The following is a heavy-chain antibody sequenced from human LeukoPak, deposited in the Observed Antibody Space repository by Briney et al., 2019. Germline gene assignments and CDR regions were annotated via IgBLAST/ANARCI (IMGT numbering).Heavy chain of an antibody. J-gene: IGHJ4*02. V-gene: IGHV1-24*01. CDR3: ATDHRLGFYFDY. CDR2: FDPEDGET. CDR1: GYTLTELS. D-gene: IGHD3-16*01. Sequence: GASVRVSCKVSGYTLTELSMHWVRQARGKGLEWMGGFDPEDGETIYAQKFQGRVTMTEDTSTDTAYMELSSLRSEDTAVYYCATDHRLGFYFDYWGQGTLVTVSS.